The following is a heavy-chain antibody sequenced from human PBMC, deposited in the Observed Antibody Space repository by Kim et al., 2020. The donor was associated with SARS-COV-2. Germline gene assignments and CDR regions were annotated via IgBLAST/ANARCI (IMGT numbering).Heavy chain of an antibody. Sequence: YAAPVKGRFTISRDDSKNTLYLQMNSLKTEDTAVYYCTTGVKVRGVRRDYWGQGTLVTVSS. V-gene: IGHV3-15*01. J-gene: IGHJ4*02. D-gene: IGHD3-10*01. CDR3: TTGVKVRGVRRDY.